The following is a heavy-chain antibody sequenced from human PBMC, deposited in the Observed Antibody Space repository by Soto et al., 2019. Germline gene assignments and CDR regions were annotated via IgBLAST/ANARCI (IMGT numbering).Heavy chain of an antibody. CDR3: SRGLWQWLFDY. CDR2: IDPSGGAT. Sequence: QVQLVQSGAEAKKPGASVMVSCRASGYTFTSHYMHWVRQAPGQGLEWMGMIDPSGGATTYAQKFQGRVTITRDTSTTTVYMELSSLRPEDTAVYSCSRGLWQWLFDYWGQGTLVTVSS. D-gene: IGHD6-19*01. V-gene: IGHV1-46*03. J-gene: IGHJ4*02. CDR1: GYTFTSHY.